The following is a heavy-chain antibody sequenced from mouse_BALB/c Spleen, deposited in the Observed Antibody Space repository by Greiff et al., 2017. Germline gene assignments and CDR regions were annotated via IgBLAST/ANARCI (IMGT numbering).Heavy chain of an antibody. CDR2: ILPGSGST. J-gene: IGHJ4*01. CDR3: ARTERDYAMDY. V-gene: IGHV1-9*01. Sequence: QVQLKQSGAELMKPGASVKISCKATGYTFSSYWIEWVKQRPGHGLEWIGEILPGSGSTNYNEKFKGKATFTADTSSNTAYMQLSSLTSEDSAVYYCARTERDYAMDYWGQGTSVTVSS. CDR1: GYTFSSYW.